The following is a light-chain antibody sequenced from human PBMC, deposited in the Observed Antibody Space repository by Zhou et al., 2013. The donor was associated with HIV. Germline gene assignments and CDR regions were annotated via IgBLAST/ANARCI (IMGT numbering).Light chain of an antibody. V-gene: IGKV1-39*01. CDR3: QQYTAYPLT. Sequence: DIQMTQSPSSLSASVGDRVTITCRASQSISRYLNWYQQKPGKAPNLLIYSASSLQSGVPSRFSGSGSGTDFTLIISSLQPEDFATYYCQQYTAYPLTFGGGTKVEIK. CDR2: SAS. J-gene: IGKJ4*01. CDR1: QSISRY.